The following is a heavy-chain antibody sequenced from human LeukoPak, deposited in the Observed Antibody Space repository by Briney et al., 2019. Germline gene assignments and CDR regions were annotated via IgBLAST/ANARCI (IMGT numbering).Heavy chain of an antibody. CDR3: ARVRTYYDFWSGHWYFDL. Sequence: SGTLSLTCAVSGGSISSSNWWSWVRQPPGKGLEWTGEIYHSGSTNYNPSLKSRVTISVDKSKNQFSPKLSSVTAADTAVYYCARVRTYYDFWSGHWYFDLWGRGTLVTVSS. J-gene: IGHJ2*01. CDR1: GGSISSSNW. CDR2: IYHSGST. D-gene: IGHD3-3*01. V-gene: IGHV4-4*02.